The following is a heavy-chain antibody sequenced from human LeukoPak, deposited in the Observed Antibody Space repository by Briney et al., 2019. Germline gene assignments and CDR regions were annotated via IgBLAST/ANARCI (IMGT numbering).Heavy chain of an antibody. CDR2: IKSDGITI. D-gene: IGHD1-20*01. CDR3: LRDLNWSLDQ. CDR1: GFTFSNYM. Sequence: GGSLRLSCVASGFTFSNYMMHWVRQAPGKGLVWVSRIKSDGITITYADSVKGPFTISRDNAKNTLYLQMNSLRAEDTAVYYCLRDLNWSLDQWGQGTLVTVSS. V-gene: IGHV3-74*01. J-gene: IGHJ4*02.